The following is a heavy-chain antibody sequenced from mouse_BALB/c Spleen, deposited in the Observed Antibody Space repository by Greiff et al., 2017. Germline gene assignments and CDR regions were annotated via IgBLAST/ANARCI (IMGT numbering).Heavy chain of an antibody. Sequence: EVQLQQSGPELVKPGASVKISCKASGYSFTGYFMNWVMQSHGKSLEWIGRINPYNGDTFYNQKFKGKATLTVDKSSSTAHMELRSLASEDSAVYYCARPYGPAWFAYWGQGTLVTVSA. CDR2: INPYNGDT. V-gene: IGHV1-20*02. CDR3: ARPYGPAWFAY. J-gene: IGHJ3*01. CDR1: GYSFTGYF. D-gene: IGHD1-2*01.